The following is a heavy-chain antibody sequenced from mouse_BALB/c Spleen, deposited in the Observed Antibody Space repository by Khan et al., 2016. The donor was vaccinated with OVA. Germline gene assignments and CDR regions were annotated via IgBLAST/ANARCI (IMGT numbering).Heavy chain of an antibody. V-gene: IGHV1-7*01. D-gene: IGHD6-1*01. Sequence: QVQLQQSGAELAKPGASVKMSCKASGYTFTSYWMHWVKQRPGQGLEWIGYINPSTGYTEYNQKFKDKATLTTDESSSTAYMQLSSLTSEDSAVHYCAASILVYYSLDYWGQGTSVTVSS. J-gene: IGHJ4*01. CDR3: AASILVYYSLDY. CDR1: GYTFTSYW. CDR2: INPSTGYT.